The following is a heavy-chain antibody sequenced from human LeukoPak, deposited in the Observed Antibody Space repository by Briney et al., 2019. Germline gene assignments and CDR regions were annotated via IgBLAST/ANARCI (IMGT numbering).Heavy chain of an antibody. CDR1: GGSINSSSYY. CDR3: ASTAPQDCSGGSCYSLRWYYYYGMDV. D-gene: IGHD2-15*01. V-gene: IGHV4-39*01. CDR2: IYYSGST. J-gene: IGHJ6*02. Sequence: SETLSLTCTVSGGSINSSSYYWGWIRQPPGKGLEWIGSIYYSGSTYYNPSLKSRVTISVDTSKNQFSLKLSSVTAADTAVYYCASTAPQDCSGGSCYSLRWYYYYGMDVWGQGTTVTVSS.